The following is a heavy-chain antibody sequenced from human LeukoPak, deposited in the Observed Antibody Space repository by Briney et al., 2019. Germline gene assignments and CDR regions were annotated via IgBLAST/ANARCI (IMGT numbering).Heavy chain of an antibody. CDR1: GYTFTNYA. CDR3: AREGRLMSDTTVHP. Sequence: AAVKVSCKASGYTFTNYAVSWLRPAPGQTLEWMGWVSAYSGNTNYAQNFHDRLTMTTDTSTSTAYMELRSLTSEDTAVYYCAREGRLMSDTTVHPWGQGTLVTVSP. CDR2: VSAYSGNT. V-gene: IGHV1-18*01. J-gene: IGHJ5*02. D-gene: IGHD2/OR15-2a*01.